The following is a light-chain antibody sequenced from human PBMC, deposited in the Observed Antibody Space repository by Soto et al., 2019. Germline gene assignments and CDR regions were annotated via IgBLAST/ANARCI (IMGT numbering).Light chain of an antibody. CDR2: DVS. CDR3: SSYTSSSTYV. CDR1: SSDVGGSNY. J-gene: IGLJ1*01. V-gene: IGLV2-14*01. Sequence: QSALTQPASASGSPGQSITISCTGTSSDVGGSNYVSWYQQHPGKATNLIISDVSYRPSGVSNRFSGSKSGNTASLTISGLQVEDEADYYCSSYTSSSTYVFGAGTKVTVL.